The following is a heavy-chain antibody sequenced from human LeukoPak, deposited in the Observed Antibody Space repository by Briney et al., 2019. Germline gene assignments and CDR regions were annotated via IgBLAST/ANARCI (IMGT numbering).Heavy chain of an antibody. D-gene: IGHD5-18*01. J-gene: IGHJ4*02. CDR1: GFTFSSYA. V-gene: IGHV3-64D*06. Sequence: GGSLRLSCSASGFTFSSYAMHWVRQAPGKGLEYVSAISSNGGSTYYADSVKGRFTISRDNSKNTLYLQMSSLRAEDTAVYYCVKGAARGYSYGDYFDYWGQGTLVTVSS. CDR2: ISSNGGST. CDR3: VKGAARGYSYGDYFDY.